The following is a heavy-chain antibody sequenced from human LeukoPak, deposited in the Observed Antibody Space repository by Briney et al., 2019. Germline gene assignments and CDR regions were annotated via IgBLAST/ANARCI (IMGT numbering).Heavy chain of an antibody. CDR3: ARDSGYPRAHGFDI. Sequence: PGGSLRLSCAASGFTFSSYGMHWVRQAPGKGLEWVAFIRYDGSNKYYADSVKGRFTISRDNSKNTLYLQMNSLRAEDTAVYYCARDSGYPRAHGFDIWGQGTMVTVSS. CDR1: GFTFSSYG. CDR2: IRYDGSNK. V-gene: IGHV3-30*02. J-gene: IGHJ3*02. D-gene: IGHD3-22*01.